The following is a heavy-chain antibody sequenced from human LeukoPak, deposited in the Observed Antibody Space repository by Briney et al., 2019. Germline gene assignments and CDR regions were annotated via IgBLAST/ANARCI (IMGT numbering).Heavy chain of an antibody. CDR2: INHSGST. J-gene: IGHJ5*02. D-gene: IGHD3-16*01. CDR1: GGSFSGYY. CDR3: ARVYRRLRSPSQPGYNWFDP. V-gene: IGHV4-34*01. Sequence: SETLSLTCAVYGGSFSGYYWSWIRQPPGKGLEWIGEINHSGSTNYSPSLKSRVTISVDTSKNQFSLKLSSVTAADTAVYYCARVYRRLRSPSQPGYNWFDPWGQGTLVTVSS.